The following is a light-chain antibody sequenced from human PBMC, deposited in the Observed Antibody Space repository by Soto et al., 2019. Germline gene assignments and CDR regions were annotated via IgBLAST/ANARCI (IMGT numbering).Light chain of an antibody. V-gene: IGKV2-28*01. J-gene: IGKJ1*01. CDR2: LGS. Sequence: DFVMTQSPLSLAVTPGEPASISCRSSQNLLHSDGYNHLDWYLHKPGQSPQLLIYLGSHRASGVPDRFSGSGSGTEFVLRIRRVEAEDVGVYYCMQALQTRTFGPGTRVEIK. CDR3: MQALQTRT. CDR1: QNLLHSDGYNH.